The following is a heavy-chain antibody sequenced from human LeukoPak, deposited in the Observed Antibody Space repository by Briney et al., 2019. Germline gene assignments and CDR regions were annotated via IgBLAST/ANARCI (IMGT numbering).Heavy chain of an antibody. J-gene: IGHJ4*02. CDR2: INPSGGST. CDR3: ARDPHDYYGSGSLDY. D-gene: IGHD3-10*01. CDR1: GYTFTSYG. V-gene: IGHV1-46*01. Sequence: GASVKVSCKASGYTFTSYGISWVRQAPGQGLEWMGIINPSGGSTSYAQKFQGRVTMTRDTSTSTVYMELSSLRSEDTAVYYCARDPHDYYGSGSLDYWGQGTLVTVSS.